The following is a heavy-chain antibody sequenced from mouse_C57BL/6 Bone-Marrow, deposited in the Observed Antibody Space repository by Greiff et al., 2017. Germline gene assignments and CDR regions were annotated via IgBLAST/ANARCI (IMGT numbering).Heavy chain of an antibody. CDR2: ISYDGSN. Sequence: VQLQQSGPGLVKPSQSLSLTCSVTGYSITSGYYWNWIRQFPGNKLEWMGYISYDGSNNYNPSLKNRISITRDTSKNQFFLKLNSVTTEDTATYYCAREPLRQDWYFDVWGTGTTVTVSS. V-gene: IGHV3-6*01. CDR1: GYSITSGYY. J-gene: IGHJ1*03. CDR3: AREPLRQDWYFDV. D-gene: IGHD2-12*01.